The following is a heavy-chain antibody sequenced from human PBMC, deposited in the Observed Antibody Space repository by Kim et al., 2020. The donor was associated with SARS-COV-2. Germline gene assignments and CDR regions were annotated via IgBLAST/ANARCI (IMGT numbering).Heavy chain of an antibody. CDR2: FDPENGET. J-gene: IGHJ5*02. D-gene: IGHD3-10*01. CDR3: TYLAWGGYNNNYNWFDP. CDR1: GYTLTELS. Sequence: ASVKVSCKISGYTLTELSIHWVRQAPGKGLEWMGGFDPENGETTYAQKFQGRVTMTEDTSAYTAYLELRRLGSDDTAVYYCTYLAWGGYNNNYNWFDPWGQGTLVTVSS. V-gene: IGHV1-24*01.